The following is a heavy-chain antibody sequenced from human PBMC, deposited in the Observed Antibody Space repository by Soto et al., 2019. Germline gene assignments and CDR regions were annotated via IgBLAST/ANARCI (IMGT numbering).Heavy chain of an antibody. CDR3: ARDGIGGTVFRGFCDY. CDR1: GPIFSGYG. D-gene: IGHD1-7*01. V-gene: IGHV3-33*01. J-gene: IGHJ4*02. Sequence: QKYLVESGGGVVQPGGSLRLSCVAAGPIFSGYGMHWVRQAPGKGLEWVAVKWYDGSNKYYADSVKGRFTISRDNSKNILYLQMDSLRAEDTAVYYCARDGIGGTVFRGFCDYWGQGTLVTVSS. CDR2: KWYDGSNK.